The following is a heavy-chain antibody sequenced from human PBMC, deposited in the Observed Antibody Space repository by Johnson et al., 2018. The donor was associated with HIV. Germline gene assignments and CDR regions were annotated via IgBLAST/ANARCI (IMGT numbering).Heavy chain of an antibody. J-gene: IGHJ3*02. V-gene: IGHV3-30*04. CDR3: ATSTASDALDI. Sequence: QVQLVESGGGVVQPGRSLRLSCAASGFIFSSYAVHWVRQAPGKGLEWVAVISDDGTNKFYADSVKGRFTISRDNSKNTLYLQMNSLRAEDTAVYYCATSTASDALDIWGQGTMVTVSS. CDR2: ISDDGTNK. CDR1: GFIFSSYA. D-gene: IGHD1-1*01.